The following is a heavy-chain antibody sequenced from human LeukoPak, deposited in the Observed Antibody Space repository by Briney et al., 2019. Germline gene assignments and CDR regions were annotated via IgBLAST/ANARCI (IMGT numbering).Heavy chain of an antibody. V-gene: IGHV3-9*01. J-gene: IGHJ4*02. CDR3: AKGDAIAARLNYFDY. CDR2: ISWNSGSI. D-gene: IGHD6-6*01. CDR1: GFTFDDYA. Sequence: GRSLRLSCTASGFTFDDYAVHWVRQAPGKGLEWVSGISWNSGSIGYADSVKGRFTISRDNAQNSLYLQMNGLRAEDTALYYCAKGDAIAARLNYFDYWGQGTLVTVSS.